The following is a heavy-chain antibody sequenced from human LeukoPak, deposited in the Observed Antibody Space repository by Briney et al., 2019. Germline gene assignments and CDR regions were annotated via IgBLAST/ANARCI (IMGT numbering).Heavy chain of an antibody. CDR3: ARDAASGGDY. V-gene: IGHV3-23*01. CDR1: GITLSNYG. D-gene: IGHD6-13*01. CDR2: ISDSGGST. J-gene: IGHJ4*02. Sequence: GGSLRLSCAVSGITLSNYGMSWVRQAPGKGLEWVAGISDSGGSTNYADSVKGRFTISRDNPKNTLYLQMNSLRAEDTAVYYCARDAASGGDYWGQGTLVTVSS.